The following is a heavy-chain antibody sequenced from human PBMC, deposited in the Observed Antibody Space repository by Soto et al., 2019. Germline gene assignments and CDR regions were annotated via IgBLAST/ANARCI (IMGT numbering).Heavy chain of an antibody. J-gene: IGHJ4*02. CDR1: GAGDTFSNYG. Sequence: QVHLVQSGAEVKSPGSAVKVSCKVSGAGDTFSNYGLNWMRQAPAQGLEWMGGTIPAFGTANYAQKFQGRVTITADTSTTTAYMELSSLRSDDTAVYYCWRHDKTALPPLDSWGQGTLVSVSS. CDR3: WRHDKTALPPLDS. V-gene: IGHV1-69*06. D-gene: IGHD1-1*01. CDR2: TIPAFGTA.